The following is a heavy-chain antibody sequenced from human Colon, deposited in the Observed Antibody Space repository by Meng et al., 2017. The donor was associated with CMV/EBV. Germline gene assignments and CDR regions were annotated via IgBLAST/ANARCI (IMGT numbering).Heavy chain of an antibody. CDR1: GDSITRSSW. CDR2: IFHTGDT. CDR3: ADAPSDF. V-gene: IGHV4-4*02. J-gene: IGHJ4*02. Sequence: GSLRLSCAVSGDSITRSSWWSGVRQPPGKGLEWIGEIFHTGDTSYSPSLKSRVTMSVDKSRNEFSLKLTSVTAADTAVYYCADAPSDFWGQGILVTVSS.